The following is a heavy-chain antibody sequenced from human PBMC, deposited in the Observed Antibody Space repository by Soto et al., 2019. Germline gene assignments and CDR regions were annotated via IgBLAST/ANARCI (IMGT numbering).Heavy chain of an antibody. J-gene: IGHJ4*02. Sequence: QVQLVESGGGVVQPGRSLRLSCAASGFTFSSYGMHWVRQAPGKGLEWVAVMSYDGSNKYYADSVKGRFTISRDNSKHTLYLQMKSLRAEDRAVYYCAKDRGGGGSYFDYWGQGTLVTVSS. D-gene: IGHD1-26*01. V-gene: IGHV3-30*18. CDR3: AKDRGGGGSYFDY. CDR1: GFTFSSYG. CDR2: MSYDGSNK.